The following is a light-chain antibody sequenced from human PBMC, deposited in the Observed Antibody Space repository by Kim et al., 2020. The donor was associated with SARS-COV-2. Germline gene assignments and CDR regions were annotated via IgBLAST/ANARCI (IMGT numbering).Light chain of an antibody. CDR3: QQYSSSPAT. CDR2: GAS. Sequence: SPGKRATLSCRASQSVSSNYLAWYQQKPAQAPRLLIYGASSRATGIPDRFSGSGSGTDFTLTITRLEPEDFAVYYCQQYSSSPATFGQGTKVDIK. J-gene: IGKJ1*01. CDR1: QSVSSNY. V-gene: IGKV3-20*01.